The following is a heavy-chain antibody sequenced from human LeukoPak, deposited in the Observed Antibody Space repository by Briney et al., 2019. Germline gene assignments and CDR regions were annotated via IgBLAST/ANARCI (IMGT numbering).Heavy chain of an antibody. D-gene: IGHD6-13*01. V-gene: IGHV3-30-3*01. CDR1: GFTFSSYA. CDR3: ARDREISIAAAGTPFDY. CDR2: ISNDGSNK. Sequence: GGTLRLSCAASGFTFSSYAMHWVCIAQGKGLGWVAVISNDGSNKYYADSVKGRFPISRDNSKNTLYLQMNSLRAEDTAVYYCARDREISIAAAGTPFDYWGQGTLVTVSS. J-gene: IGHJ4*02.